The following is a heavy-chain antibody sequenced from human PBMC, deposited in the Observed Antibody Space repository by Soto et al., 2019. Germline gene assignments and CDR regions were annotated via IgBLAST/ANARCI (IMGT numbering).Heavy chain of an antibody. D-gene: IGHD3-9*01. CDR3: ARHTDDILTGNEALDI. J-gene: IGHJ3*02. Sequence: SETLSLTCTVSGGSINNYYWSWIRQSPGKGLEWIGYVYYSGTTNYNPTLKSRITILVDTSENQFSLKLTSVTAADTAVYYCARHTDDILTGNEALDIWGQGTVVTVSS. CDR2: VYYSGTT. CDR1: GGSINNYY. V-gene: IGHV4-59*08.